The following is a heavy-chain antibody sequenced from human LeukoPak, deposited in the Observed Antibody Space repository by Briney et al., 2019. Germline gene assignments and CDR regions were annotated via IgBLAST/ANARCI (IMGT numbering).Heavy chain of an antibody. D-gene: IGHD6-19*01. CDR3: TTGPATIAVAGTMDY. J-gene: IGHJ4*02. Sequence: GGSLRLSCAVSGLTFSSYWMTWVRQAPGKGLEWVGRIKSKTDGGTTDYAAPVKGRFTISRDDSKNTLYLQMNSLKTEDTAVYYCTTGPATIAVAGTMDYWGQGTLVTVSS. CDR1: GLTFSSYW. CDR2: IKSKTDGGTT. V-gene: IGHV3-15*01.